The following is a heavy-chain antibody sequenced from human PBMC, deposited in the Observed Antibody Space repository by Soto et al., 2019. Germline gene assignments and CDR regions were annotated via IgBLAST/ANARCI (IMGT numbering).Heavy chain of an antibody. CDR2: IYYSGST. D-gene: IGHD3-22*01. CDR1: GGSISSYY. Sequence: SETLSLSCTVSGGSISSYYWSWIRQPPGKGLEWIGYIYYSGSTNYNPSLKSRVTISVDTSKNQFSLKLSSVTAADTAVYYCARLVYDSSGLNPVFDYRAQRTPVTVSS. J-gene: IGHJ4*02. V-gene: IGHV4-59*01. CDR3: ARLVYDSSGLNPVFDY.